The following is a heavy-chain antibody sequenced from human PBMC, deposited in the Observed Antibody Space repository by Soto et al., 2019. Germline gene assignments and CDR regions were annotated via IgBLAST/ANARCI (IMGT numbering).Heavy chain of an antibody. V-gene: IGHV4-39*01. Sequence: SETLSLTCSVSGGSISSSDYYWGWIRQPPGKGLEWIGSIHYSGTTYYNPSLKSRVTISVDTSKNQFSLKLTSVTAAGTAVYYCARRGSASYWIDYWGQGTLVTVSS. D-gene: IGHD3-10*01. CDR1: GGSISSSDYY. CDR3: ARRGSASYWIDY. CDR2: IHYSGTT. J-gene: IGHJ4*02.